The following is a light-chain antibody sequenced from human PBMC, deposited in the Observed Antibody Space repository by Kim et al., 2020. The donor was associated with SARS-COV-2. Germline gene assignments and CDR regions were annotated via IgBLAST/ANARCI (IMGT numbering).Light chain of an antibody. J-gene: IGKJ2*01. CDR1: QGVSSN. CDR3: QQYNNWPYT. Sequence: VSPGESATLSCRASQGVSSNLAWYQQKLGQAPRLLIYGASTGATGIPARFSGSGSGTEFTLTISSLQSEDFAVYYCQQYNNWPYTFGQGTKLEI. V-gene: IGKV3-15*01. CDR2: GAS.